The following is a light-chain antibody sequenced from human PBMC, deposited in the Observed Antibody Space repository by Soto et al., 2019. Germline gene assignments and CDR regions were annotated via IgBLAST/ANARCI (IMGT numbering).Light chain of an antibody. CDR1: QSISIY. J-gene: IGKJ1*01. CDR2: AAS. Sequence: DIQMTQSPSSLSASVGDRVTITCRASQSISIYLNWYQQKPGKVPNLLIYAASSLQSGVPSRFSGSGSGTEFTLTISSLQPDDFATYYCQQYNNDWTFGQGTKVDIK. CDR3: QQYNNDWT. V-gene: IGKV1-39*01.